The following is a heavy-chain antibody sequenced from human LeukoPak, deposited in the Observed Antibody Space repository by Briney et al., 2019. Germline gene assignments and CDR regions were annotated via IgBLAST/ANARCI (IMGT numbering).Heavy chain of an antibody. CDR3: VRDLIFVWTPGDDFDF. D-gene: IGHD3-16*01. Sequence: GGSLRLSCAASGFAFSAYWMHWVRQAPGKGLEWVARINDDATTITYADSVKGRFIISRDNSKKSLYLQMNNLSAEDTAVYYCVRDLIFVWTPGDDFDFWGQGTLVIVSS. CDR2: INDDATTI. V-gene: IGHV3-74*01. CDR1: GFAFSAYW. J-gene: IGHJ4*02.